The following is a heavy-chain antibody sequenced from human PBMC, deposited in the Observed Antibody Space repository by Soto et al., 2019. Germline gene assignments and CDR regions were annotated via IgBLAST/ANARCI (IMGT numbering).Heavy chain of an antibody. V-gene: IGHV3-74*01. CDR3: LRDQRHWNEFADQ. Sequence: VQLVESGGGLVQPGGSLRLSCAASGFAFGSYWMHLVRQAPGKGLVWVSRISQDGAIATQADSVKGRFTISRDNAKNTLFLQMNSLRADDTAVYYCLRDQRHWNEFADQWGQGTLVTVSS. D-gene: IGHD1-1*01. CDR2: ISQDGAIA. J-gene: IGHJ4*02. CDR1: GFAFGSYW.